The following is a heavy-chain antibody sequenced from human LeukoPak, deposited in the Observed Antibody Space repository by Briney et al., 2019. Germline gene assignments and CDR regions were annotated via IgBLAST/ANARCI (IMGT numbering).Heavy chain of an antibody. V-gene: IGHV4-34*01. Sequence: SETLSLTCAVYGGSFSGYYWSWIRQPPGKGLEWIGEINHSGSTNYNPSLKGRVTISVDTSKNQFSLKLSSVTAADTAVYYCAGEQYYYDSSGYSRDYWGQGTLVTVSS. CDR2: INHSGST. D-gene: IGHD3-22*01. CDR3: AGEQYYYDSSGYSRDY. CDR1: GGSFSGYY. J-gene: IGHJ4*02.